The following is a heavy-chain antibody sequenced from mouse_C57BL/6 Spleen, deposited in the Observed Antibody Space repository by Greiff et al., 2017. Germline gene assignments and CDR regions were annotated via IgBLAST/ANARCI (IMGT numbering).Heavy chain of an antibody. CDR1: GYTFTSYW. Sequence: QVQLQQPGAELVKPGASVKMSCKASGYTFTSYWITWVKQRPGQGLEWIGDIYPGSGSTNYNEKFKSKATLTVDTSSSTAYMQLSSLTSEDSAVYYGARGSGSSYPFAYWGQGTLVTVSA. CDR3: ARGSGSSYPFAY. CDR2: IYPGSGST. D-gene: IGHD1-1*01. J-gene: IGHJ3*01. V-gene: IGHV1-55*01.